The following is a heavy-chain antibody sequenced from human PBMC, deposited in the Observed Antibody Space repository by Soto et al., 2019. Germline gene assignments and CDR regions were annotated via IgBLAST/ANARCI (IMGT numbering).Heavy chain of an antibody. Sequence: QVQFVQSGGEVKQPGASVKVSCKASGYSFRNYAISWVRQAAGQGLEWMGWISVSNGNTNYAKKFQARVTMTADTSTSTAYMKLTSLRSDDTAVYDCARDTVKWNDKIDDYFYGMDVWGQGTTVTVSS. CDR1: GYSFRNYA. D-gene: IGHD1-1*01. V-gene: IGHV1-18*01. J-gene: IGHJ6*02. CDR3: ARDTVKWNDKIDDYFYGMDV. CDR2: ISVSNGNT.